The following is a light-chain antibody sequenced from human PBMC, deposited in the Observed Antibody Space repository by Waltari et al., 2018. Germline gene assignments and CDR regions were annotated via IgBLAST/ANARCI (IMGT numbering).Light chain of an antibody. Sequence: DIVMTQSPPSLPVIPGEPASLTCTSSQSLLDCEGYNYVNWYLQKPGQSPQLLLYGGSIRAAGVPDRFSGSGSGTHFTLKISRVEADDVGLYYCMQALRSPWTFGQGTRLDMK. V-gene: IGKV2-28*01. CDR3: MQALRSPWT. CDR1: QSLLDCEGYNY. CDR2: GGS. J-gene: IGKJ1*01.